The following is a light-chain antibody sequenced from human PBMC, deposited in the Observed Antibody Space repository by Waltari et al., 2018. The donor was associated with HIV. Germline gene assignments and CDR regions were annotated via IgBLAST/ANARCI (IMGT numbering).Light chain of an antibody. CDR1: RSDIGGYTY. Sequence: QSALTQPPSASGSPGQSVAISSTGTRSDIGGYTYVSWYQQHPGKAPKLMIFEVTKRPSGVPDRFSGSKSGNTASLTVSGLQAEDEADYYCASYGGTNDLVFGGGTKLTVL. J-gene: IGLJ3*02. CDR3: ASYGGTNDLV. V-gene: IGLV2-8*01. CDR2: EVT.